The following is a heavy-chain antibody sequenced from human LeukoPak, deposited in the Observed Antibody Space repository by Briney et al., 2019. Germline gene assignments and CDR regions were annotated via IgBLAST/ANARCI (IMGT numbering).Heavy chain of an antibody. V-gene: IGHV3-48*03. J-gene: IGHJ4*02. CDR1: GFTFSSYE. CDR3: ASSNPPWGIVVVPAAPFDY. Sequence: GGSLRLSCAASGFTFSSYEMNWFRQAPGRGLEWVSYISSSGSTIYYADSVKGRFTISRDNAKNSLYLQMNSLRAEDTAVYYCASSNPPWGIVVVPAAPFDYWGQGTLVTVSS. D-gene: IGHD2-2*01. CDR2: ISSSGSTI.